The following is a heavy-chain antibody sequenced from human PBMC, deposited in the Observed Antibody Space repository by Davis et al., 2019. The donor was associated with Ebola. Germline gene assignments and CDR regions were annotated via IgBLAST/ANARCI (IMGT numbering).Heavy chain of an antibody. Sequence: SVRVSCKASGGTFSSYAISWVRQAPGQGLEWMGGIIPIFGAANYAQKFQGRVTITADEPTSTAYMELSSLRSEDTAVYFCARGSTFWSAIEAYYYYYYMDVWGKGTTVTVSS. V-gene: IGHV1-69*13. J-gene: IGHJ6*03. CDR1: GGTFSSYA. D-gene: IGHD3-3*01. CDR3: ARGSTFWSAIEAYYYYYYMDV. CDR2: IIPIFGAA.